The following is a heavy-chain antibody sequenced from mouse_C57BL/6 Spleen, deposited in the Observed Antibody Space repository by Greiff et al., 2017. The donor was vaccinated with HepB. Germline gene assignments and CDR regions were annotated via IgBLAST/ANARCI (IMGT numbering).Heavy chain of an antibody. CDR2: IDPEDGDT. V-gene: IGHV14-1*01. J-gene: IGHJ2*01. D-gene: IGHD1-1*01. CDR3: TTWGHYGPLYFDY. Sequence: VQLQQSGAELVRPGASVKLSCTASGFNINDYYMHWVKQRPEQGLEWIGRIDPEDGDTEYAPKFQGKATMTADTSSNTAYLQLSSLTSEDTAVYYCTTWGHYGPLYFDYWGQGTTLTVSS. CDR1: GFNINDYY.